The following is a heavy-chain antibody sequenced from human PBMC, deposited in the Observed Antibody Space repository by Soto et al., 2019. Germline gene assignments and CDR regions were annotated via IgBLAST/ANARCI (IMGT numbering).Heavy chain of an antibody. D-gene: IGHD3-3*01. CDR2: IYNSGTT. V-gene: IGHV4-59*01. CDR1: GGSISLNY. J-gene: IGHJ6*03. Sequence: SETLSLTCTVSGGSISLNYWSWIRQPPGKGLEWIGFIYNSGTTDYNPSLKSRVSISVDMSKNQFSLKLTSVTAADTAVYYCARTMSTRKGFYYYYYMDVWGIGATVTVSS. CDR3: ARTMSTRKGFYYYYYMDV.